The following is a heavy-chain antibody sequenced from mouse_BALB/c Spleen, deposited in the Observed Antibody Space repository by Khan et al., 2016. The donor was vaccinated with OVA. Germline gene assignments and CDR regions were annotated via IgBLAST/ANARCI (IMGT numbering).Heavy chain of an antibody. D-gene: IGHD1-1*01. J-gene: IGHJ3*01. CDR3: VNHGSSSAWFTD. CDR1: GYTFTNYW. CDR2: INPSTGYT. Sequence: QVQLQQSGAELAKPGASVKMSCKASGYTFTNYWMHWVKQRPGQGLEWIGYINPSTGYTEYNQKFKDKATLTADKSSSTAYMQLSSLTSEDSAVFYCVNHGSSSAWFTDWGEGTRVTVSA. V-gene: IGHV1-7*01.